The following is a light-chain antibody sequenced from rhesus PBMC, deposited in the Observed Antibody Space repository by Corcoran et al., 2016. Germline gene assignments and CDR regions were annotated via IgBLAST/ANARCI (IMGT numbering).Light chain of an antibody. CDR1: QSLLSSNGYNY. CDR3: MQALQTPFT. V-gene: IGKV2-60*01. CDR2: YGS. J-gene: IGKJ3*01. Sequence: DIVMTQTPLSLPVTLGEPAYISCRSSQSLLSSNGYNYLNWYLQKPGQSPQLLIYYGSNRASRVPDRFSGSGSGTDFTLKISRVEAEDVGVYYCMQALQTPFTFGPGTKLDIK.